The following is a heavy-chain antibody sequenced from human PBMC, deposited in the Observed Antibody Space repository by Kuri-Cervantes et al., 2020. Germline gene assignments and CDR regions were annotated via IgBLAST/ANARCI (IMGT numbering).Heavy chain of an antibody. D-gene: IGHD1-26*01. CDR3: ARDLRGGSYFDY. Sequence: SETLSLTCAVYGGSFSGYYWSWIRQPPGKGLEWIGEINHSGSTNYNPSLKSRVTISVDTSKNQFSLKLSSVTAADTAVYYCARDLRGGSYFDYWGQGTLVTVFS. CDR1: GGSFSGYY. V-gene: IGHV4-34*01. J-gene: IGHJ4*02. CDR2: INHSGST.